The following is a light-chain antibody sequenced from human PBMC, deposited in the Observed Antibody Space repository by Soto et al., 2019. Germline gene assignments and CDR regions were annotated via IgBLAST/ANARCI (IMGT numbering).Light chain of an antibody. CDR3: TSYGGRDNLM. CDR2: EVN. Sequence: QSVLTQPPSASGSPGQSVTISCTGTSSDIGAYNYVSWFQQHPGEAPKLIISEVNKRPSGVPDRFSGSKSGNTASLTVSGLQAEDEADYDCTSYGGRDNLMFGGGTKLTVL. CDR1: SSDIGAYNY. J-gene: IGLJ3*02. V-gene: IGLV2-8*01.